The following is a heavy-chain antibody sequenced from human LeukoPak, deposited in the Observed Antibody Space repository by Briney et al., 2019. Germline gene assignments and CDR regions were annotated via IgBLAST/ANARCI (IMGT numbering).Heavy chain of an antibody. D-gene: IGHD3-3*01. J-gene: IGHJ6*03. CDR2: MNPNSGNA. CDR3: TRGRGGFGYYYMDV. CDR1: GYTFTDYD. V-gene: IGHV1-8*01. Sequence: ASVKVSCKTSGYTFTDYDINWVRQATGQGPEWLGWMNPNSGNAGYAQKFQGRLTMTRDTPISTAYMELSRLRSDDTAVYYCTRGRGGFGYYYMDVWGKGTTVSVSS.